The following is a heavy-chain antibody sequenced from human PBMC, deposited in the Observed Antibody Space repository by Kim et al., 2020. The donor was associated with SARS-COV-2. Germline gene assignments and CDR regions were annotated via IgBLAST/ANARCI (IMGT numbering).Heavy chain of an antibody. CDR1: GFIFSDYY. CDR3: ARERGRAFDY. CDR2: SSSSGTTT. J-gene: IGHJ4*02. D-gene: IGHD2-15*01. Sequence: GGSLRLSCAASGFIFSDYYMSWIRQAPGKGLEWVSYSSSSGTTTYYADPVKGRFTISRDNAKNSLYLQMNSLRAEDTAVYYCARERGRAFDYWGQGTLVTVAS. V-gene: IGHV3-11*01.